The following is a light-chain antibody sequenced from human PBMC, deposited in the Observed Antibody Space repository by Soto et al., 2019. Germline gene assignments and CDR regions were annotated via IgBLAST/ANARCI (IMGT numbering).Light chain of an antibody. Sequence: QSVLTQRASVSGSPGQSITVSCTGTSSDVGLYDYVSWFQQHPGKSPKLIIYEVSHRPSGVSSRFSGFKSGNTASLTISGLQTEDEADYYCSSYTTVFTYVFGTGTKVTVL. CDR3: SSYTTVFTYV. CDR1: SSDVGLYDY. V-gene: IGLV2-14*01. CDR2: EVS. J-gene: IGLJ1*01.